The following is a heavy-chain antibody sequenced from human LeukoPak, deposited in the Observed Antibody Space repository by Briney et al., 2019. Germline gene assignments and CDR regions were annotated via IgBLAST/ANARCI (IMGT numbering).Heavy chain of an antibody. CDR2: ISTSSYI. CDR1: GFTFSSYS. V-gene: IGHV3-21*01. D-gene: IGHD3-9*01. CDR3: AGVLRYFDWLFPAHAFDI. Sequence: GGSLRLSCAASGFTFSSYSMNWVRQAPGKGLEWVSSISTSSYIYYADSVKGRFTISRDNAKNSLYLQMNSLRAEDTAVYYCAGVLRYFDWLFPAHAFDIWGQGTMVTVSS. J-gene: IGHJ3*02.